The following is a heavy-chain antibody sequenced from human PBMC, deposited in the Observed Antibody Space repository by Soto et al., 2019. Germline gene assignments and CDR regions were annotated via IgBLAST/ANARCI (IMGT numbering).Heavy chain of an antibody. D-gene: IGHD3-16*01. CDR3: ARLPFPGGWFAR. CDR1: GIVFSDY. J-gene: IGHJ5*02. Sequence: QVQLVESGGGVVKPGGSLRLSCAASGIVFSDYMSWVGQAPGKGLEWLSYISGSGRTIYSADSVEGGFTISRDNATNSLYHQMNNVRTKDTNVYYCARLPFPGGWFARWGQGTLVTVSS. CDR2: ISGSGRTI. V-gene: IGHV3-11*01.